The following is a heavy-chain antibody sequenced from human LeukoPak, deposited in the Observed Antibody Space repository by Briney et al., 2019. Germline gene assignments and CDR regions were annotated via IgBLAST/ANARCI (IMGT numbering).Heavy chain of an antibody. V-gene: IGHV3-15*01. D-gene: IGHD3-22*01. CDR1: GFTFSNAW. CDR2: IKSKTDGGTT. J-gene: IGHJ3*02. Sequence: GGSLRLSCAASGFTFSNAWMSWVRQAPGKGLEWVGRIKSKTDGGTTDYAAPVKGRFTISRDDSKNTLYLQMNSLKTEDTAVYYCTTDPAPFSYYYDSSGPSVDDAFDIWGQGTMVTVSS. CDR3: TTDPAPFSYYYDSSGPSVDDAFDI.